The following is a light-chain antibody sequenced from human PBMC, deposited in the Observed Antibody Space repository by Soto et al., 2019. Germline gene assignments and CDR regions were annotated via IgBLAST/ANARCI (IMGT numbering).Light chain of an antibody. CDR1: QGISSF. V-gene: IGKV1-9*01. CDR2: GAS. J-gene: IGKJ4*01. Sequence: DIQLTQSPSFLSASGGDIVTITCRASQGISSFLAWFQQKPGKAPKLLIYGASTLQSGVPSRFRGSGSGTEFTLTISSLQPEDFETYYCQHRNSYPLTFGGGTKVDIK. CDR3: QHRNSYPLT.